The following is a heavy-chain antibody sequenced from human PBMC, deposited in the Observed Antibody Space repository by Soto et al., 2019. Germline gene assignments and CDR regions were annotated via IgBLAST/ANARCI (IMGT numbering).Heavy chain of an antibody. CDR3: TLNHCAGGGCYDRDY. V-gene: IGHV4-31*11. D-gene: IGHD2-15*01. J-gene: IGHJ1*01. Sequence: VQLQESGPGLVKPSQTLSLTCAVSDESVTSPGNYWNWIRQRPDTGLEWIGYISSGGSPFYNPSLPSRASLSLDTSNNLFSLTLNSVTAADTAVYYCTLNHCAGGGCYDRDYWGQGTRVTVSS. CDR1: DESVTSPGNY. CDR2: ISSGGSP.